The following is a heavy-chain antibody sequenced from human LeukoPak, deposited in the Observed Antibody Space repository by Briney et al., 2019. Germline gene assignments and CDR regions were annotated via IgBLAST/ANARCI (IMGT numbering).Heavy chain of an antibody. CDR3: ASTVIIGTTIDAFDI. CDR1: GYSISSGYY. J-gene: IGHJ4*02. V-gene: IGHV4-38-2*02. Sequence: SETLSLTCTVSGYSISSGYYWGWIRQPPGKGLEWIGNIYHSGSTYYNPSLKSRVTISLDTFKNQYSLRLSSVTAADTAVYYCASTVIIGTTIDAFDIWGQGTLVTVSS. D-gene: IGHD1-7*01. CDR2: IYHSGST.